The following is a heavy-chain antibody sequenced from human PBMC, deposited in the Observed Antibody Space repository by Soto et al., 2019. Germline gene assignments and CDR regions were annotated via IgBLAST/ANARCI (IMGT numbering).Heavy chain of an antibody. V-gene: IGHV1-69*02. Sequence: SVKVSCTASGGTFSSYTISWVRQAPGQGLEWMGRIIPILGIANYAQKFQGRVTITADKSTSTAYMELSSLRSEDTAVYYCARLDCGGDCSTSDAFDIWGQGTMVTVSS. CDR2: IIPILGIA. CDR1: GGTFSSYT. J-gene: IGHJ3*02. CDR3: ARLDCGGDCSTSDAFDI. D-gene: IGHD2-21*01.